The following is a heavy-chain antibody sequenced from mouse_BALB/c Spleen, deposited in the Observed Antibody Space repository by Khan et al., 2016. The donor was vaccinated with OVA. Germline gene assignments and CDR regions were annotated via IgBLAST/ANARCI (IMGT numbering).Heavy chain of an antibody. J-gene: IGHJ2*01. V-gene: IGHV1-7*01. CDR2: INPSTGYT. D-gene: IGHD1-1*01. CDR3: ARRGLRWDFDY. CDR1: GYTFINYW. Sequence: SGAELAKPGASVKMSCKASGYTFINYWILWVKQRPGQGLEWIGYINPSTGYTEYNQNFKDKATLTADKSSSTAYMQLSSLTSDDAAVYDCARRGLRWDFDYWGQGTTLTVSS.